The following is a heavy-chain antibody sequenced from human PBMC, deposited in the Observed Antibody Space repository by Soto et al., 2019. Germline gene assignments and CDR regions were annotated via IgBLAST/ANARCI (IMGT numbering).Heavy chain of an antibody. Sequence: PGGSLRLSCAASGFTFSRFWMHWVRQAPGKGLVWVAHIHSDGSSTSYADFVKGRFTISRDNAKNTVYLQMNSLRAEDTAMYYCIRDFGEVGSTAAFDIWGHGTVVTVS. J-gene: IGHJ3*02. CDR2: IHSDGSST. D-gene: IGHD1-26*01. CDR1: GFTFSRFW. V-gene: IGHV3-74*01. CDR3: IRDFGEVGSTAAFDI.